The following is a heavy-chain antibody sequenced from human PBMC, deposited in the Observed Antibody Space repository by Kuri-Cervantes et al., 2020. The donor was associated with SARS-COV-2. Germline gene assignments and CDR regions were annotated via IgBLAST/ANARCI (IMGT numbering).Heavy chain of an antibody. J-gene: IGHJ4*02. CDR1: GFTFINAW. D-gene: IGHD3-22*01. V-gene: IGHV3-30-3*01. CDR2: ISSDGSNK. CDR3: AGETYYYDSSGEVKDY. Sequence: GESLKISCTASGFTFINAWMTWVRQAPGKGLEWVAVISSDGSNKYYADYVKGRFTISRDNSKNTLYLQMDSLRADDTAVYYCAGETYYYDSSGEVKDYWGQGTLVTVSS.